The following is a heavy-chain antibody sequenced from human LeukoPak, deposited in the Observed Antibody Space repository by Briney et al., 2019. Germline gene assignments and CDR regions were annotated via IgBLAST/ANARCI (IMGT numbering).Heavy chain of an antibody. J-gene: IGHJ4*02. CDR3: ARGGPYDFWSGYTNFDY. D-gene: IGHD3-3*01. CDR1: GYTFTSYG. CDR2: ISAYNGNT. Sequence: ASVKVSCKASGYTFTSYGISWVRQAPGQGLEWMGWISAYNGNTNYAQKLRGRVTMTTDTSTSTAYMELRSLRSDDTAVYYCARGGPYDFWSGYTNFDYWGQGTLVTVSS. V-gene: IGHV1-18*01.